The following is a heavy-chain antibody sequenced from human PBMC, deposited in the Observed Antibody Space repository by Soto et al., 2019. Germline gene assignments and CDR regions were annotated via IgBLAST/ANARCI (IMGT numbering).Heavy chain of an antibody. J-gene: IGHJ3*02. CDR3: ARGLEGDWSCYYPGSLNI. Sequence: QVQLVQSGAEVKMPGASVKVSCRASGYTFTRYGINWVRQAPGQGLEWMGWISPNNGNTYYIQKFQGRVSMTTDTSTSSASMELRSLRSDDTAAYYCARGLEGDWSCYYPGSLNICGQGTMVTVSS. V-gene: IGHV1-18*04. CDR2: ISPNNGNT. CDR1: GYTFTRYG. D-gene: IGHD3-3*01.